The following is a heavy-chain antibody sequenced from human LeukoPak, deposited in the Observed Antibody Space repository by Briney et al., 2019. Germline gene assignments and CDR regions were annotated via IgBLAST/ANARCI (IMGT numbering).Heavy chain of an antibody. D-gene: IGHD3-3*01. V-gene: IGHV3-23*01. J-gene: IGHJ4*02. CDR3: AKDGLDFWSGYYSYFDY. CDR1: GFTFSRYA. Sequence: GGSLRLSCAASGFTFSRYAMSWVRQAPGKGLEWVSAISGSGGSTYYADSVKGRFTISRDNSKNTLYLQMNSLRAEDTAVYYCAKDGLDFWSGYYSYFDYWGQGTLVTVSS. CDR2: ISGSGGST.